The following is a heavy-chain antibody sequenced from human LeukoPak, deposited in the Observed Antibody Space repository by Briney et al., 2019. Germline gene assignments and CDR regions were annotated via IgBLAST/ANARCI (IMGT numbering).Heavy chain of an antibody. Sequence: KTSETLSLTCTVSGGSISSYYWSWIRQPPGKGLEWIGYIYYSGSTKYNPSLKSRVTISVDTSKNQFSLKLSSVAAADTAVYYCAKSAFRFDPWGQGTLVTVSS. CDR3: AKSAFRFDP. V-gene: IGHV4-59*01. D-gene: IGHD2-15*01. J-gene: IGHJ5*02. CDR1: GGSISSYY. CDR2: IYYSGST.